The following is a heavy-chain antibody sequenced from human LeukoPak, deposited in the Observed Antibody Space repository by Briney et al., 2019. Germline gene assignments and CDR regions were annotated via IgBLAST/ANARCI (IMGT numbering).Heavy chain of an antibody. CDR2: ISAYNGNT. CDR1: GYTFTSYG. J-gene: IGHJ4*02. CDR3: ARGKDYYGSGPLDC. V-gene: IGHV1-18*01. Sequence: GASVKVSCKASGYTFTSYGISWVRQAPGQGLEWMGWISAYNGNTSYAQNLHGRVTMTTDTSTGTAYMDLRSLRSDDTAVYYCARGKDYYGSGPLDCWGQGTLVTVSS. D-gene: IGHD3-10*01.